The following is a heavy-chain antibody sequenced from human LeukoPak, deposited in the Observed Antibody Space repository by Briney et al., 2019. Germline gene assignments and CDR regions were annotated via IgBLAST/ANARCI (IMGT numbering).Heavy chain of an antibody. CDR1: GYTFTGYY. V-gene: IGHV1-2*02. CDR2: INPNSGGT. D-gene: IGHD3-10*01. CDR3: ARVRWFGEGDRFDY. Sequence: ASVKVSCKASGYTFTGYYMHWVRQAPGQGLEWMGWINPNSGGTSYAQKFQGRVTMTRDTSTSTVYMELSSLRSEDTAVYYCARVRWFGEGDRFDYWGQGTLVTVSS. J-gene: IGHJ4*02.